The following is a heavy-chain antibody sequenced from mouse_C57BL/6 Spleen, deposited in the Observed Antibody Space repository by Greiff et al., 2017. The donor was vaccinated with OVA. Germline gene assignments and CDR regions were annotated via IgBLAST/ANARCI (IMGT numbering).Heavy chain of an antibody. CDR2: IYPGDGAT. CDR3: ARLPDGYYWYFDV. CDR1: GYAFSSSW. D-gene: IGHD2-3*01. Sequence: QVQLKESGPELVKPGASVKISCKASGYAFSSSWMNWVKQRPGKGLEWIGRIYPGDGATNYNGKFKGKATLTADKSSSTAYMQISSLTSEDSAVYFCARLPDGYYWYFDVWGTVTTVTVSS. J-gene: IGHJ1*03. V-gene: IGHV1-82*01.